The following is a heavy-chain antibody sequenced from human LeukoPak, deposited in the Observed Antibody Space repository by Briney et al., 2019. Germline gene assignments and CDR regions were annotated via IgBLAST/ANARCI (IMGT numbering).Heavy chain of an antibody. Sequence: GGSLRLSCAVSGFTLTNHGVSWVRQAPGKGLEWVSIITGTGGKYYGDSVKGRFVLSRDNSKNTVYMQMSSLRAEDTAVYSCASHGLTYSNYFDYWGQGTLVTVSS. CDR2: ITGTGGK. D-gene: IGHD4-11*01. CDR3: ASHGLTYSNYFDY. CDR1: GFTLTNHG. V-gene: IGHV3-23*01. J-gene: IGHJ4*02.